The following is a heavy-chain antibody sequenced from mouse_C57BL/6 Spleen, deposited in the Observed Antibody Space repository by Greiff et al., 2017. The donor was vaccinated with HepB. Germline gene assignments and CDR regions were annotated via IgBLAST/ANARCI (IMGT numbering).Heavy chain of an antibody. D-gene: IGHD2-2*01. CDR2: ISYDGSN. CDR1: GYSITSGYY. CDR3: ARRLRYYAMDY. Sequence: DVKLQESGPGLVKPSQSLSLTCSVTGYSITSGYYWNWIRQFPGNKLEWMGYISYDGSNNYNPSLKNRISITRDTSKNQFFLKLNSVTTEDTATYYCARRLRYYAMDYWGQGTSVTVSS. J-gene: IGHJ4*01. V-gene: IGHV3-6*01.